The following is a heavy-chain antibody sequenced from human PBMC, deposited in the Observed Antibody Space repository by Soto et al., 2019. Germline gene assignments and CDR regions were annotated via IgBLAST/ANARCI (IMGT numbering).Heavy chain of an antibody. V-gene: IGHV4-34*01. CDR1: GGSFSGYY. J-gene: IGHJ6*02. CDR2: INHSGST. D-gene: IGHD3-22*01. CDR3: ARNYYDSSGYYPYYYYGMDV. Sequence: PSETLSLTCAVYGGSFSGYYWSWIRQPPGKGLEWIGEINHSGSTNYNPSLKSRVTISVDTSKNQFSLKLSSVTAADTAVYYCARNYYDSSGYYPYYYYGMDVWGQGTTVTV.